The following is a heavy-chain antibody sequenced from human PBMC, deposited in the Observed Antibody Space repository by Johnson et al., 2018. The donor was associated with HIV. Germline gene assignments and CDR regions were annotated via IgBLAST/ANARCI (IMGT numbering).Heavy chain of an antibody. CDR2: ISWNSGSI. CDR1: GFTFDDYA. J-gene: IGHJ3*02. D-gene: IGHD3-10*01. V-gene: IGHV3-9*01. Sequence: VQVVESGGGLVQPGRSLRLSCAASGFTFDDYAMHWVRQAAGKGLEWVSGISWNSGSIGYADSVKGRFTISRDHAKNSLYLQMNSLRAEDTALYYCAKEDFWDRYGSGPLAYAFDIWGQGTMVTVSS. CDR3: AKEDFWDRYGSGPLAYAFDI.